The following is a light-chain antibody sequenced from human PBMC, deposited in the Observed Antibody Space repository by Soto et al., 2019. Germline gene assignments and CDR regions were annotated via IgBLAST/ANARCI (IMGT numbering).Light chain of an antibody. CDR3: HVWDNSDLSL. CDR2: DDA. CDR1: KIGSKS. V-gene: IGLV3-21*02. Sequence: SYELTQPPSVSVASGQTARITCGGDKIGSKSVHWYQQRPGQAPVLVVYDDADRPSGIPERFSGSNSGNTATLTISRVEAGDEADYYCHVWDNSDLSLFGGGTKLTVL. J-gene: IGLJ2*01.